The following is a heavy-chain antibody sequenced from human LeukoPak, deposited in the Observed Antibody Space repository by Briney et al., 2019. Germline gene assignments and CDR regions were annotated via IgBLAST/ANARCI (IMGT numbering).Heavy chain of an antibody. Sequence: XGSLRLSCAASGFTFSSYGMNWVRQAPGKGLEWVAVISYDGSNKYYADSVKGRFTITRDNSKNTLYLQMDSLRAEATAVYYCASPTRRDGYNLDYWGQGTLVTVSS. D-gene: IGHD5-24*01. CDR2: ISYDGSNK. CDR3: ASPTRRDGYNLDY. J-gene: IGHJ4*02. CDR1: GFTFSSYG. V-gene: IGHV3-30-3*01.